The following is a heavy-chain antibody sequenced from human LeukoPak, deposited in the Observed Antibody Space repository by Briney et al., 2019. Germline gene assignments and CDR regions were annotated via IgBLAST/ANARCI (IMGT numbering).Heavy chain of an antibody. D-gene: IGHD5-12*01. V-gene: IGHV3-7*04. J-gene: IGHJ4*02. CDR3: ARCGGYDYEVVYHFDY. Sequence: GGSLRLSCAASGFTFSRYRISWVRQAPGKGLEWVANIKQDGSEKKYVDSVKGRFTISRDNAKNSLYLQMNSLRAEDTAVYYCARCGGYDYEVVYHFDYWGQGTLVTVSS. CDR2: IKQDGSEK. CDR1: GFTFSRYR.